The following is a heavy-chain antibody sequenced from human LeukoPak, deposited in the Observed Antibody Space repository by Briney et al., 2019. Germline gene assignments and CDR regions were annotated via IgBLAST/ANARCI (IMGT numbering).Heavy chain of an antibody. D-gene: IGHD3-22*01. Sequence: GGSLRLSCAASGFTFSSCDMNWVRQAPGRGLEWVSYITGSSSTIYYADSVKGRFTISRDNAKNSLYLQMNSLRDEDTAVYYCARDAYDTSAYYYFDYWGQGTLVTVSS. V-gene: IGHV3-48*02. J-gene: IGHJ4*02. CDR1: GFTFSSCD. CDR2: ITGSSSTI. CDR3: ARDAYDTSAYYYFDY.